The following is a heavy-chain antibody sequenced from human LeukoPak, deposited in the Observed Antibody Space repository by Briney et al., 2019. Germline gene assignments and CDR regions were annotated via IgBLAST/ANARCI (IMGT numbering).Heavy chain of an antibody. Sequence: GSSVKVSCEASGYTFTDYYIHCVRQAPAPGQGLEWMGWTNPNSGDTNYAQKFQGRVTMTRDTSISTAYMELNRLRSDDTAIYYCAAAGRSYCSGGTCYSDLNDAFDIWGQGTLVTVSS. CDR3: AAAGRSYCSGGTCYSDLNDAFDI. D-gene: IGHD2-15*01. V-gene: IGHV1-2*02. J-gene: IGHJ3*02. CDR2: TNPNSGDT. CDR1: GYTFTDYY.